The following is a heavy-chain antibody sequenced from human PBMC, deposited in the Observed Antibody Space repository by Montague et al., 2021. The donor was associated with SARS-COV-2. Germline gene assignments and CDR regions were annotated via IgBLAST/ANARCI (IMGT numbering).Heavy chain of an antibody. CDR1: GGPITSYY. D-gene: IGHD3-10*01. V-gene: IGHV4-59*01. J-gene: IGHJ5*02. CDR3: ARGLENYGSGSHHFDP. CDR2: ISHSGST. Sequence: SETLSLTCAVSGGPITSYYWNWIRQPPGKGLEYIGYISHSGSTTYNPYLKSQVSISVDTSKNQFSLKLRSVTAADTAVSYCARGLENYGSGSHHFDPWGQGTLVTVSS.